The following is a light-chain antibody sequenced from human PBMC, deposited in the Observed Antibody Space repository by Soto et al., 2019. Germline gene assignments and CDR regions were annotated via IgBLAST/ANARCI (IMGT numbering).Light chain of an antibody. CDR1: SSYVGAYEY. J-gene: IGLJ1*01. V-gene: IGLV2-14*03. Sequence: PALTQPASVSGSPGQSITPSCNGTSSYVGAYEYVSWSPQHPGKAPKLLIYDVSNRPSGVSTRFSGSNSCTTASLTLSGLQAEDEGDYYCTSYTTRRFYVFGSGTQVT. CDR3: TSYTTRRFYV. CDR2: DVS.